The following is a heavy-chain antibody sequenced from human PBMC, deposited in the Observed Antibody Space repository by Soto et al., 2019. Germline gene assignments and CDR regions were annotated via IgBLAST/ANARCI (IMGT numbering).Heavy chain of an antibody. CDR3: AHSGYYDSNDEFDY. CDR2: IYWDDDK. D-gene: IGHD3-22*01. CDR1: GFSLSTRGVG. J-gene: IGHJ4*02. V-gene: IGHV2-5*02. Sequence: QITLKESGPTLVKPTQTLTLTCTFSGFSLSTRGVGVGWIRQPPGKALEWLALIYWDDDKRYSPSLKSRLTITKDTSKNQVVLTMTNMDPVDTATYYCAHSGYYDSNDEFDYWGQGTLVTVSS.